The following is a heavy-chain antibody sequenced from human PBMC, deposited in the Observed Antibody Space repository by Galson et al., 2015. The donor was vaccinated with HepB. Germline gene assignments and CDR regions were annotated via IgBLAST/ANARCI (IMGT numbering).Heavy chain of an antibody. V-gene: IGHV3-23*01. Sequence: LRLSCAASGFTFSDYVMTWVRQAPGKGREGGSCITGSDVSTFYADSVKGRFTISRDNSKNTLYMQMNSLRAEDTAVYYCARDGLYGSSTSCYSDYWGQGTLVTVSS. CDR3: ARDGLYGSSTSCYSDY. D-gene: IGHD2-2*02. CDR2: ITGSDVST. CDR1: GFTFSDYV. J-gene: IGHJ4*02.